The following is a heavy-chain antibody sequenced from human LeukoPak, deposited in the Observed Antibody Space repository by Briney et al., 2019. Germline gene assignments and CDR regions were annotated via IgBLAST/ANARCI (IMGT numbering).Heavy chain of an antibody. CDR3: AKPLYSSSWSLNQDGYFQH. V-gene: IGHV3-23*01. CDR1: GFTFSSYA. CDR2: ISGSGGST. Sequence: PGGSLRLSCAASGFTFSSYAMSWVRQAPGKGLEWVSAISGSGGSTYYADSVKGRFTISRDNSKNTLYLQMNSLRAEDTAVYYCAKPLYSSSWSLNQDGYFQHWGQGTLVTVSS. J-gene: IGHJ1*01. D-gene: IGHD6-13*01.